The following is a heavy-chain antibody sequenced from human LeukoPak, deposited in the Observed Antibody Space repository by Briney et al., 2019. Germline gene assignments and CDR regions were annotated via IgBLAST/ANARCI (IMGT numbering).Heavy chain of an antibody. D-gene: IGHD3-3*01. CDR2: FDPEDGET. V-gene: IGHV1-24*01. Sequence: ASVKVSCKVSGYTLTELSMHWVRQTPGKGLEWMGGFDPEDGETIYAQKFQGRVTMTEDTSTDTAYMELSSLRSEDTAVYYCATDPADYDFWSVQTGYWGQGTLVTVSS. CDR3: ATDPADYDFWSVQTGY. J-gene: IGHJ4*02. CDR1: GYTLTELS.